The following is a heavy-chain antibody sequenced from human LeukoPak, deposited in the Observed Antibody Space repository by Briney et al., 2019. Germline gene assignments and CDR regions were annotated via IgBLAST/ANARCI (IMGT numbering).Heavy chain of an antibody. Sequence: ASVKVSCKASGYTFTSYYMHWVRQAPGQGLEWMGIINPSGGSTSYAQKFQGRVTLTTDTSTSTAYMELRSLRSDDTAVYYCARHYYGSGTYYHFDSWGQGTRVTVSS. J-gene: IGHJ4*02. D-gene: IGHD3-10*01. V-gene: IGHV1-46*01. CDR2: INPSGGST. CDR3: ARHYYGSGTYYHFDS. CDR1: GYTFTSYY.